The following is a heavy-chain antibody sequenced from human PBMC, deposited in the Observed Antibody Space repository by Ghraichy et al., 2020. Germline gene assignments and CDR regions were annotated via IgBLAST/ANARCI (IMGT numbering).Heavy chain of an antibody. V-gene: IGHV4-39*01. CDR1: GGSISSSSYY. J-gene: IGHJ3*02. Sequence: SETLSLTCTVSGGSISSSSYYWGWIRQPPGKGLEWIGSIYYSGRTYYNPSLKSRVTIFVDTSKNQFSLKLNSVTAADTAVYYCARLEYSYGNDAFDIWGQGTMVTVSS. D-gene: IGHD5-18*01. CDR3: ARLEYSYGNDAFDI. CDR2: IYYSGRT.